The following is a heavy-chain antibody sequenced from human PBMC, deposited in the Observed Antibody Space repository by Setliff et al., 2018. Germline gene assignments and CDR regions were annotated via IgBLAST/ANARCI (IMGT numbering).Heavy chain of an antibody. D-gene: IGHD1-26*01. CDR1: GYTFTNYW. CDR3: ARVGPLTDDAFDI. CDR2: IYPADSDT. J-gene: IGHJ3*02. Sequence: GESLKISCKGSGYTFTNYWIAWVRQMPGKGLEYMGIIYPADSDTTYSPSFQGQVTISADNSINTAYLQWSSLKASDTAIYYCARVGPLTDDAFDIWGQGTMVTVSS. V-gene: IGHV5-51*01.